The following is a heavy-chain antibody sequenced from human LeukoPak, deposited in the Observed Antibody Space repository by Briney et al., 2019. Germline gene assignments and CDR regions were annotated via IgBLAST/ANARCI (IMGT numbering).Heavy chain of an antibody. CDR2: ISGAGGRT. CDR3: AKDRADNGDRLRFDP. D-gene: IGHD4-17*01. V-gene: IGHV3-23*01. Sequence: GGSLRLSCAASGFSLSTYAMSWVRQAPGKGPEWVSAISGAGGRTYYADSVKGRFTISRDNSKNTLYLQMDSLRAEDTAVYYCAKDRADNGDRLRFDPWGQGTLVTVSS. CDR1: GFSLSTYA. J-gene: IGHJ5*02.